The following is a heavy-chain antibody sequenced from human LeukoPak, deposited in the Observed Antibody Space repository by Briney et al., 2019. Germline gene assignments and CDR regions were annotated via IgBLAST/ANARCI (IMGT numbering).Heavy chain of an antibody. V-gene: IGHV3-9*01. CDR2: ISWNSGSI. D-gene: IGHD6-13*01. CDR3: AKDIQQQLQDPPRAAFDI. J-gene: IGHJ3*02. Sequence: PGRSLRLSCAASGFTFDDYAMQWVRQAPGKGLEWVSGISWNSGSIGYADSVKGRFTISRDNAKNSLYLQMNSLRAEDTALYYCAKDIQQQLQDPPRAAFDIWGQGTMVTVSS. CDR1: GFTFDDYA.